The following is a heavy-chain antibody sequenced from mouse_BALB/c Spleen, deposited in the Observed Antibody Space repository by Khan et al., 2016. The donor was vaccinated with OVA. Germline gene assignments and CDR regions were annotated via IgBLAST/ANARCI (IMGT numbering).Heavy chain of an antibody. J-gene: IGHJ4*01. CDR3: ARENYYGRTCCAMDY. CDR1: GYTFTSYW. D-gene: IGHD1-1*01. CDR2: IAPGSGST. Sequence: DLVKPGASVKLSYKASGYTFTSYWINWIKQRPGQGLEWIGRIAPGSGSTYYNEMFKGKATLTVDTSSSTAYIQLSSLSSEDSAVYFCARENYYGRTCCAMDYWGQGTSVTVSS. V-gene: IGHV1S41*01.